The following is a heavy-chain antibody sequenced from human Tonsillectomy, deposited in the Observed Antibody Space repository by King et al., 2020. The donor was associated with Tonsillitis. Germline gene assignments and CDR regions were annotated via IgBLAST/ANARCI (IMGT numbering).Heavy chain of an antibody. CDR3: ASKAAPGTWLSYVDY. V-gene: IGHV4-30-4*07. J-gene: IGHJ4*02. CDR1: GGSISSDGYS. D-gene: IGHD6-13*01. CDR2: IYYSGST. Sequence: VQLQESGPGLVKPSQTLSLTCAVSGGSISSDGYSWSWIRQPPGKGLEWIGYIYYSGSTYYNPSLRSRVTISVDMSKNQFSLKLTSVTAADTAVYYCASKAAPGTWLSYVDYWGQGTLVTVSS.